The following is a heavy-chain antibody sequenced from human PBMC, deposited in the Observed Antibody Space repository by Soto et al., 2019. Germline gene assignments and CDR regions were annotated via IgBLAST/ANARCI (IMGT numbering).Heavy chain of an antibody. Sequence: EVQLVESGGGLVKPGGSLRLSCAASGFTFSSYSMNWVRQAPGKGLEWVSSISSSSSYIYYADSVKGRFTISRDNAKNSLYLQMNSLRAKDTAVYYCAKHDYGDYDNWFDPWGQGTLVTVSS. D-gene: IGHD4-17*01. CDR3: AKHDYGDYDNWFDP. J-gene: IGHJ5*02. V-gene: IGHV3-21*01. CDR2: ISSSSSYI. CDR1: GFTFSSYS.